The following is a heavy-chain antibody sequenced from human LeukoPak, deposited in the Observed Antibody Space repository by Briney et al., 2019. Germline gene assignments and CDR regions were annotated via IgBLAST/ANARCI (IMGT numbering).Heavy chain of an antibody. V-gene: IGHV4-61*03. CDR1: GGSISSSSYY. CDR2: IHYFGST. Sequence: PSETLSLTCTVSGGSISSSSYYWSWIRQPPGKGLEWIGYIHYFGSTNYNPSLKSRVTISVDTSKNHFSLRLTSVTAADTAVYYCARDLFGDDSGGNSWGQGTLVTVSS. J-gene: IGHJ4*02. CDR3: ARDLFGDDSGGNS. D-gene: IGHD2-15*01.